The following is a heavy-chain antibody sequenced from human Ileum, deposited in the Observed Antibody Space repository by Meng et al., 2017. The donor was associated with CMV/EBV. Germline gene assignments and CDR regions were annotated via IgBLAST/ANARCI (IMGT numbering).Heavy chain of an antibody. Sequence: GESLKISCAASGFTFSSYSMNWVRQAPGKGLEWVSSISSSSSYIYYADSVKGRFTISRDNAKNSLYLQMNSLRAEDTAVYYWARGFYDSSGYSRYNWFDPWGQGTLVNGAS. J-gene: IGHJ5*01. CDR2: ISSSSSYI. CDR3: ARGFYDSSGYSRYNWFDP. CDR1: GFTFSSYS. V-gene: IGHV3-21*01. D-gene: IGHD3-22*01.